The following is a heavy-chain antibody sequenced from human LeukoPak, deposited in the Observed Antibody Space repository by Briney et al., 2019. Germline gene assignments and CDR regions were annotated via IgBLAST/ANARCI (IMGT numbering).Heavy chain of an antibody. V-gene: IGHV4-34*01. Sequence: PSATLSLTCAVYGGSFSGYYWSWIRQPPGKGLEWIGEINHSGSTNYNPSLKSRVTISVDTSKNQFSLKLSSVTAADTAVYYCARQGYKRDYWGQGTLVTVSS. CDR3: ARQGYKRDY. J-gene: IGHJ4*02. CDR1: GGSFSGYY. D-gene: IGHD1-1*01. CDR2: INHSGST.